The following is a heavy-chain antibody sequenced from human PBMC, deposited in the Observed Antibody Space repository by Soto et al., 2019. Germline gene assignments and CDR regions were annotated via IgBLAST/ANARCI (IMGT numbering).Heavy chain of an antibody. CDR3: PRGDILRYFDWFTRYYFDY. V-gene: IGHV4-59*01. J-gene: IGHJ4*02. CDR2: IYYSGST. CDR1: GGSISSYY. D-gene: IGHD3-9*01. Sequence: SETLSLTCTVSGGSISSYYWSWIRQPPGKGLEWIGYIYYSGSTNYNPSLKSRVTISVDTSKNQFSLKLSSVTAADTAVYYCPRGDILRYFDWFTRYYFDYWGQGNLVNVS.